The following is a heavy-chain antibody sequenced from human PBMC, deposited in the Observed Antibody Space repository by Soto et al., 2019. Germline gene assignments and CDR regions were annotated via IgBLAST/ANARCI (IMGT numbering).Heavy chain of an antibody. Sequence: ASVKVSCKASGGTFSSYTISWVRQAPGQGLEWMGRIIPILGIANYAQKFQGRVTITADKSTSTAYMELSSLRSEDTAVYYCASAGSPASPGNYWGQGTLVTVSS. CDR1: GGTFSSYT. D-gene: IGHD3-10*01. J-gene: IGHJ4*02. CDR3: ASAGSPASPGNY. V-gene: IGHV1-69*02. CDR2: IIPILGIA.